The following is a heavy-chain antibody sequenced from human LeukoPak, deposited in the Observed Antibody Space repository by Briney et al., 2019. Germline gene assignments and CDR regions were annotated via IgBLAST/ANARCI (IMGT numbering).Heavy chain of an antibody. CDR3: AKKVSSVRYLDL. V-gene: IGHV3-23*01. J-gene: IGHJ2*01. D-gene: IGHD6-6*01. Sequence: PGGSLRLSCAASGFTFSSYSMNWVRQAPGMGLEWVSGITTSGGSTYYADSVKGRFTISRDNSKNILNLQMNSLRAEDTAVYYCAKKVSSVRYLDLWGRGTLVTVSS. CDR2: ITTSGGST. CDR1: GFTFSSYS.